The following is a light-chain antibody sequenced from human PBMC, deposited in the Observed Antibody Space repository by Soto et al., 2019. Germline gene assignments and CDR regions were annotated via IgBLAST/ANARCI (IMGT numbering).Light chain of an antibody. V-gene: IGLV7-46*01. Sequence: AVVTQEPSVTVSPGGTVTLTCDSSTGPVTSGRYPYWFQQKPGQAPRTLIYDTSLKYSWTPARFSGSLLRGKAALTLSGARPEDEDDYYCLIYYSGGRVFGGGTKVTVL. CDR2: DTS. J-gene: IGLJ3*02. CDR1: TGPVTSGRY. CDR3: LIYYSGGRV.